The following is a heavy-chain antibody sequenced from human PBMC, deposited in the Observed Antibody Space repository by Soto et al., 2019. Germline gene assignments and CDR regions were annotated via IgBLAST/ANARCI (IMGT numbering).Heavy chain of an antibody. V-gene: IGHV5-51*01. J-gene: IGHJ6*02. Sequence: RKISCEGSGYTFTTYWVAWVRQMPGKGLEWVGSIYPGDSDSRYNPSVQGQVTISADRSISTAYLQWNSLKASDTAMYFCARHKGYCSSTSCYGMDVWGQGTTVTVSS. D-gene: IGHD2-15*01. CDR1: GYTFTTYW. CDR2: IYPGDSDS. CDR3: ARHKGYCSSTSCYGMDV.